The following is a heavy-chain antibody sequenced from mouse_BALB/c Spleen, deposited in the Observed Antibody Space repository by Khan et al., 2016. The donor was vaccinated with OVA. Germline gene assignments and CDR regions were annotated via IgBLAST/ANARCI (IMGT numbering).Heavy chain of an antibody. V-gene: IGHV3-2*02. D-gene: IGHD1-1*01. CDR2: ISYSGST. CDR3: ARGLCVRRYTDYFDY. Sequence: QLEESGPGLVKPSQSLSLTCTVTGYSISSDYAWNWIRQFLGNKLEWMGYISYSGSTTYNPSLKSRISITRDTSKNQFFLQLNSVTTEDTATHDRARGLCVRRYTDYFDYWGQGTPLSVSS. CDR1: GYSISSDYA. J-gene: IGHJ2*01.